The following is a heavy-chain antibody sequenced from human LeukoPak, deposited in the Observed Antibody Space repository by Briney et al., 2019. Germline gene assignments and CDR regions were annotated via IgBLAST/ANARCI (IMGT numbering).Heavy chain of an antibody. D-gene: IGHD2-8*01. V-gene: IGHV2-5*02. CDR2: IYWDDDK. Sequence: SGPTLVKPTQTLTLTCTFSGFSLTTNGVGVGWIRQPPGKALEWLALIYWDDDKRYSPSLKSRLTITKDTSKSQVVLTMTNMDPVDTATYYCAHRRLCINGVCYDYDYWGQGTPVTVSS. CDR3: AHRRLCINGVCYDYDY. CDR1: GFSLTTNGVG. J-gene: IGHJ4*02.